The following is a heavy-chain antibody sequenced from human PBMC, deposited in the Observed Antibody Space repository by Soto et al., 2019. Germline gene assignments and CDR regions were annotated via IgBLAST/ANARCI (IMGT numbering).Heavy chain of an antibody. CDR3: AKTPNTGYNLNFDY. Sequence: GGSLRLSCVASGFTFSNYAMSWVRQAPGKGLEWVSSISSSGGSTYYADSVKGRFTISKDNSKNTLYLQMNSLRAEDTAVYYCAKTPNTGYNLNFDYWGQGTLVTVSS. CDR2: ISSSGGST. V-gene: IGHV3-23*01. CDR1: GFTFSNYA. D-gene: IGHD5-12*01. J-gene: IGHJ4*02.